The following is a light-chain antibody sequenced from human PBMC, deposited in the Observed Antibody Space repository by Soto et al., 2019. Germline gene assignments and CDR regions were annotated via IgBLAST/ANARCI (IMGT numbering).Light chain of an antibody. CDR1: EDVSSK. CDR3: QQYNSGPYT. V-gene: IGKV3-15*01. J-gene: IGKJ2*01. Sequence: IFMTQSPATLSVSPGGRATLSCRASEDVSSKLAWYQQKPGLPPRLVIYDASTRATGIPGRFSGSGSGKDFTLTISGLQSEDFAVYYCQQYNSGPYTFGQGTKLEIK. CDR2: DAS.